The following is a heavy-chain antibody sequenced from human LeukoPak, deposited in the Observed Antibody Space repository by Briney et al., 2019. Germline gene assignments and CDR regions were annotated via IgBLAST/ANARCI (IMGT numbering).Heavy chain of an antibody. Sequence: SVKVSCKASGGTFSSYAISWVRQAPGQGLEWMGRIIPIFGIANYAQKFQGRVTITADKSTSAAYMELSSLRSEDTAVYYCASAAAYKSRYYYYGMDVWGQGTTVTVSS. CDR1: GGTFSSYA. CDR2: IIPIFGIA. D-gene: IGHD6-13*01. V-gene: IGHV1-69*04. J-gene: IGHJ6*02. CDR3: ASAAAYKSRYYYYGMDV.